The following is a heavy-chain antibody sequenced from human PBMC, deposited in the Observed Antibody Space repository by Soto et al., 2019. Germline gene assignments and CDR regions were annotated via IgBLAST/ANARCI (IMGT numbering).Heavy chain of an antibody. J-gene: IGHJ6*02. CDR3: ARGVNYDFWSGYTPYYGMDV. Sequence: PGGSLRLSCAASGFRFSGYGMHWVRQAPGKGLEWLSAISGGGSNIYYADSVKGRFTISRDNAKNSLYLQMNSLRAEDTAAYYCARGVNYDFWSGYTPYYGMDVWGQGTTVTVSS. D-gene: IGHD3-3*01. CDR2: ISGGGSNI. CDR1: GFRFSGYG. V-gene: IGHV3-30*03.